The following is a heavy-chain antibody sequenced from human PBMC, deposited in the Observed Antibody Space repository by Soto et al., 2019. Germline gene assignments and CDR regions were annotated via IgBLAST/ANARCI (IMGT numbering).Heavy chain of an antibody. Sequence: VQLVESGGGLVKPGGSLRLSCAASGFTFSSYSMNWVRQAPGKGLEWVSSISSSSSYIYYADSVKGRFTISRDNAKNSLYLQMNSLRAEDTAVYYCARESEKDIVVVPAAMPVGYWGQGTLVTVSS. CDR1: GFTFSSYS. D-gene: IGHD2-2*01. CDR2: ISSSSSYI. CDR3: ARESEKDIVVVPAAMPVGY. J-gene: IGHJ4*02. V-gene: IGHV3-21*01.